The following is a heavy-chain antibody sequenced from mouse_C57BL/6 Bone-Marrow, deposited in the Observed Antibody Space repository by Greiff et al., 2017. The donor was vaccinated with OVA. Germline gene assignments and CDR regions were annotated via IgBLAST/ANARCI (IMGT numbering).Heavy chain of an antibody. D-gene: IGHD2-1*01. CDR2: IYPRSGNT. Sequence: QVQLQQSGAELARPGASVKLSCKASGYTFTSYGISWVKQRTGQGLEWIGEIYPRSGNTYYNEKFKGKATLTADKSSSTAYMELRSLTSEDSAVYFCASPYGNYGYFDYWGQGTTLTVSS. CDR1: GYTFTSYG. J-gene: IGHJ2*01. V-gene: IGHV1-81*01. CDR3: ASPYGNYGYFDY.